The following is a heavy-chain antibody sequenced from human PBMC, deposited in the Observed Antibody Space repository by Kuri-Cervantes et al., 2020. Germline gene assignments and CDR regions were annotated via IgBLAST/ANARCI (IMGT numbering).Heavy chain of an antibody. Sequence: GESLKISCAASGFTFSSYAMSWVRQAPGKGLEWVSAISGSGGSTYYADSVKGRFTISRDNSKNTLYLQVNSLRAEDTAIYYCAKAYSYATNDYYNHFDSWGQGTLVTVSS. D-gene: IGHD3-10*01. J-gene: IGHJ4*02. CDR3: AKAYSYATNDYYNHFDS. CDR1: GFTFSSYA. V-gene: IGHV3-23*01. CDR2: ISGSGGST.